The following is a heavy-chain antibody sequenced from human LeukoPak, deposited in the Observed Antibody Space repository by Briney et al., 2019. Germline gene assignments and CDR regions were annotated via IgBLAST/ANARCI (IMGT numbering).Heavy chain of an antibody. CDR2: IIPIFGTA. CDR1: GGTFSSYA. D-gene: IGHD4-23*01. CDR3: ARKGGGNFNFDY. Sequence: ASVKVSCKASGGTFSSYAISWVRQAPGQGLEWMGGIIPIFGTANYAHKFQGRVTITADESTSTAYMELSSLRSEDTAVYYCARKGGGNFNFDYWGQGTLVTVSS. J-gene: IGHJ4*02. V-gene: IGHV1-69*13.